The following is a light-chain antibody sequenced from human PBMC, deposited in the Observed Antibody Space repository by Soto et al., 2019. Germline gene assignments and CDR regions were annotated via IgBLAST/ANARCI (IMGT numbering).Light chain of an antibody. CDR2: DDS. CDR1: NSGSKS. CDR3: QVWDSSSDHWV. Sequence: SYELTQPPSVSVAPGQTARITCGGNNSGSKSVHWYQQKPCQAPVLVVYDDSDRPSGIPERFSGSNSGNTATLTISRVEAGDEADYYCQVWDSSSDHWVFGGGTKLTVL. V-gene: IGLV3-21*02. J-gene: IGLJ3*02.